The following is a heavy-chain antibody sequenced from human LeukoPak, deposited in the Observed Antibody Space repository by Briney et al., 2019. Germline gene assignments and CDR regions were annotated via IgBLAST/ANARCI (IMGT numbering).Heavy chain of an antibody. CDR3: ARGHCSSTSCYEGDLYYFDY. CDR2: INHSGST. Sequence: SETLSLTCAVYGGSFSGYYWSWIRQPPGKGLEWIGEINHSGSTNYNPSLKSRVTISVDTSKNQFSLKLSSVTAADTAVYYCARGHCSSTSCYEGDLYYFDYWGQGTLVTVSS. J-gene: IGHJ4*02. CDR1: GGSFSGYY. V-gene: IGHV4-34*01. D-gene: IGHD2-2*01.